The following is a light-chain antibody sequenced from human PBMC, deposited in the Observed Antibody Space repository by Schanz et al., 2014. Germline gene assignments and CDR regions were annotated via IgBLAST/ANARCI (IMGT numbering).Light chain of an antibody. CDR3: QQYNDGHPT. J-gene: IGKJ1*01. CDR1: QSVSSN. Sequence: EIVMTQSPATLSVSPGERATLSCRASQSVSSNLAWYQQKPGQAPRLLIYDTATRATGIPARFSGSGSGTEFTLTISSLQSEDFAVYYCQQYNDGHPTFGQGTKVEIK. CDR2: DTA. V-gene: IGKV3-15*01.